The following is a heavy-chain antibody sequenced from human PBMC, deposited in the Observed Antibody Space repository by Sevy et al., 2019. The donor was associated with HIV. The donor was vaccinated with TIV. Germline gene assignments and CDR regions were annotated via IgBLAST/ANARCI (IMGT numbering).Heavy chain of an antibody. J-gene: IGHJ4*02. CDR1: GFTFSSYG. D-gene: IGHD6-19*01. CDR2: ITLSGSTM. V-gene: IGHV3-48*04. Sequence: GGSLRLSCAASGFTFSSYGMHWVRQAPGKGLEWISYITLSGSTMYYADSVKGRFTISRDNAKNSLYLQMNSLRAEDTAVYYCARDRQGITVAGTAIDYWGQGTLVTVSS. CDR3: ARDRQGITVAGTAIDY.